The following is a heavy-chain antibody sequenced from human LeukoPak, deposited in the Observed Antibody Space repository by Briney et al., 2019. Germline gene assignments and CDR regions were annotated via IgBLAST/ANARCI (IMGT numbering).Heavy chain of an antibody. D-gene: IGHD3-22*01. V-gene: IGHV4-59*01. CDR2: IYYSGST. Sequence: SETLSLTCTVSGGSISSYYWSWIRQPPGKGLEWIGYIYYSGSTNYNPSLKSRVTISVDTSKNQFSLKLSSVTAADTAVYYCARDGDSSGYYFDYYYYYMDVWGKGTTVTVSS. CDR1: GGSISSYY. J-gene: IGHJ6*03. CDR3: ARDGDSSGYYFDYYYYYMDV.